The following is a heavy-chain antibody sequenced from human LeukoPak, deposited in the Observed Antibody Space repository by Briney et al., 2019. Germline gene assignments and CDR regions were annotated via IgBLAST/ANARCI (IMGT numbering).Heavy chain of an antibody. CDR2: ISTSSSYI. CDR3: ARGPPTAFDRSSYYMDV. CDR1: GFTFSSYS. D-gene: IGHD3-3*02. Sequence: PGGSLRLSCTASGFTFSSYSMNWVRQAPGKGLEWVSSISTSSSYIYYADSVKGRFTISRDNARNSLYLQMNTLRAEDTAVYYCARGPPTAFDRSSYYMDVWGKGTTVTVSS. J-gene: IGHJ6*03. V-gene: IGHV3-21*01.